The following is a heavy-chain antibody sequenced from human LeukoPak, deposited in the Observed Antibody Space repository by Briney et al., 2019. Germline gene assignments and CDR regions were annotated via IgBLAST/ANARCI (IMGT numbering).Heavy chain of an antibody. CDR3: ARTFTVRITIFGVVPLMDV. CDR2: ISSSGSTI. D-gene: IGHD3-3*01. CDR1: GFTFSDYY. V-gene: IGHV3-11*04. Sequence: GGSLRLSCAASGFTFSDYYMSWIRQAPGKGLEWVSYISSSGSTIYYADSVKGRFTISRDNAKNSLYLQMNSLRAEDTAVYYCARTFTVRITIFGVVPLMDVWGKGTTVTVSS. J-gene: IGHJ6*03.